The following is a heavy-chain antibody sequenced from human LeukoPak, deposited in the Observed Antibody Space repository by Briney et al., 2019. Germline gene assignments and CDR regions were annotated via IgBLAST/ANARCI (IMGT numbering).Heavy chain of an antibody. CDR3: ASLYNDYGDY. Sequence: PGGSLRLSCAASGFTFRNHGMSWVRQAPGKGLEWVSGITGTGDSTFYADPVKGRFTISRDNSRNTLYLHMNSLRVDDTAVYYCASLYNDYGDYWGQGALVTVSS. CDR2: ITGTGDST. D-gene: IGHD5-24*01. V-gene: IGHV3-23*01. J-gene: IGHJ4*02. CDR1: GFTFRNHG.